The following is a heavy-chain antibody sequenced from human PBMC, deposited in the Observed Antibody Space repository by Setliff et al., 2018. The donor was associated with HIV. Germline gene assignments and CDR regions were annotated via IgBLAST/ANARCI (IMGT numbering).Heavy chain of an antibody. Sequence: ASVKVSCKASGYTFSSNYMHWVRQAPGQGLEWMGLINPTGDITFYPQKFQARVTMTRDTSASTVYLELRSLTSDDTAVYYCARGVGATSAQHWGQGTLVTVSS. V-gene: IGHV1-46*01. CDR3: ARGVGATSAQH. CDR1: GYTFSSNY. D-gene: IGHD1-26*01. CDR2: INPTGDIT. J-gene: IGHJ1*01.